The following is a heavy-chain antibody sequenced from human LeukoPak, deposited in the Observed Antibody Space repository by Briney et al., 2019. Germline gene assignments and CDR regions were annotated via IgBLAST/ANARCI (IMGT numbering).Heavy chain of an antibody. J-gene: IGHJ4*02. CDR1: GYTFTGYY. CDR2: INPNSGGT. Sequence: ASVKVSCKASGYTFTGYYMHWVRQAPGQGLEWMGRINPNSGGTNNAQKFQGRVTMTRDTSISTAYMELSRLRSDDTAVYYCARAPFLSSAWLVKRGGDYFDYWGQGTLVTVSS. CDR3: ARAPFLSSAWLVKRGGDYFDY. D-gene: IGHD6-19*01. V-gene: IGHV1-2*06.